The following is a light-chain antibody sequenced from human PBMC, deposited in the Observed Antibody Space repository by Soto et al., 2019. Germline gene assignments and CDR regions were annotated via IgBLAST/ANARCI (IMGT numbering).Light chain of an antibody. CDR1: QNIRSNY. J-gene: IGKJ1*01. Sequence: IVLTQSPGTLSLSPGQRGTLSCRASQNIRSNYFAWFQQKPGQPPRLLIYGAINRASGIPDRFSGSGSGTEFTLTISSLEPEDFVVYYCQQYHSPPLTFGQGTKVDIK. V-gene: IGKV3-20*01. CDR2: GAI. CDR3: QQYHSPPLT.